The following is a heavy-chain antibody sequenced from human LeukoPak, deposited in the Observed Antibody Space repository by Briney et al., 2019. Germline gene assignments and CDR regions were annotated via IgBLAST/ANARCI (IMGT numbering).Heavy chain of an antibody. CDR1: GFTFSSYA. CDR2: ISYDGSNK. V-gene: IGHV3-30-3*01. Sequence: GGSLRLSCAASGFTFSSYAMHWVRQAPGKGLEWVAVISYDGSNKYYADSVKGRFTISRDNSKNTLYLQMNSLRAEDTAVYYCARSYGLTSYCDYWGQGTLVTVSS. J-gene: IGHJ4*02. CDR3: ARSYGLTSYCDY. D-gene: IGHD4-17*01.